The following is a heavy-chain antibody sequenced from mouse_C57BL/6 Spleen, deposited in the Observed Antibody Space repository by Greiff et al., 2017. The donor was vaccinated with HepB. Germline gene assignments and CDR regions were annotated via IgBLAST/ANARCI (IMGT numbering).Heavy chain of an antibody. J-gene: IGHJ4*01. Sequence: EVQLVESGGDLVKPGGSLKLSCAASGFTFSSYGMSWVRQTPDKRLEWVATISSGGSYTYYPDSVKGRFTISRDNAKNTLYLQMSSLKSEDTAMYYCASDSFYYYGSGYAMDYWGQGTSVTVSS. D-gene: IGHD1-1*01. CDR1: GFTFSSYG. V-gene: IGHV5-6*01. CDR2: ISSGGSYT. CDR3: ASDSFYYYGSGYAMDY.